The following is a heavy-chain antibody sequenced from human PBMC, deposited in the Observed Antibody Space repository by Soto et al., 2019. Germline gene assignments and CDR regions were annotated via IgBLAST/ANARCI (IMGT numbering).Heavy chain of an antibody. V-gene: IGHV4-39*01. Sequence: QLQLQESGPGLVKPSETLSLTCTVSSGSISSTIYSWDWIRQPPGKGLEWIGSIFYSGSTYYNPSPKSLVTISVDTSKNQFSITLTSVTAADTAVYXXARXXXXXXXHWFVPWGQGTLVTVSS. J-gene: IGHJ5*02. CDR2: IFYSGST. CDR1: SGSISSTIYS. CDR3: ARXXXXXXXHWFVP.